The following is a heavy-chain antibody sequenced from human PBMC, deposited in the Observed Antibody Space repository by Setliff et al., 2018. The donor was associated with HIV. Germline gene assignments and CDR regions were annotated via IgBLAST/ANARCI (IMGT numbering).Heavy chain of an antibody. J-gene: IGHJ2*01. Sequence: GGSLRLSCTASKFTFTNYELNWVRQAPGKGLEWISYISTTASHIYYADSVKGRFTISRDNAKNSLYLQMNSLRAEDTAVYYCARDLRPVLWPVFGGHWYFDLWGRGTLVTVSS. CDR2: ISTTASHI. V-gene: IGHV3-48*03. D-gene: IGHD3-10*01. CDR3: ARDLRPVLWPVFGGHWYFDL. CDR1: KFTFTNYE.